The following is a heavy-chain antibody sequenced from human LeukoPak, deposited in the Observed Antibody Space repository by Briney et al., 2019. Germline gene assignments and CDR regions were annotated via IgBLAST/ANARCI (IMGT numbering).Heavy chain of an antibody. V-gene: IGHV1-18*01. CDR1: GYTFTSYG. J-gene: IGHJ4*02. Sequence: ASVKVSCKASGYTFTSYGISWVRQAPGQGLEWMGWISAYNGNTNYAQKLQGRVTMTTDTSTSTAYMELRSLRSDDTAAYYCARGRRYFDWLLPDYWGQGTLVTVSS. CDR2: ISAYNGNT. CDR3: ARGRRYFDWLLPDY. D-gene: IGHD3-9*01.